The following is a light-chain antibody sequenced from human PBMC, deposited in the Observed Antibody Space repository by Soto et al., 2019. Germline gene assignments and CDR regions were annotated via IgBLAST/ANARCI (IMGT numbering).Light chain of an antibody. V-gene: IGKV3-20*01. Sequence: EILMTQSQATLSFSPGERATLSCRASQRISSNVAWYQQKPGQAPRLLIYGASSRATGIPDRFSGSGSGTDFTLTISRLEPEDFAVYYCQQYGSSPPITFGQGTRLEIK. CDR3: QQYGSSPPIT. CDR1: QRISSN. CDR2: GAS. J-gene: IGKJ5*01.